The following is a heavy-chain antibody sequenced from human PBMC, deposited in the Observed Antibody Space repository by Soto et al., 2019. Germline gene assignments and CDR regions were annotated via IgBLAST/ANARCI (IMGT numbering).Heavy chain of an antibody. Sequence: TSETLSLTCAVYGGSFSGYYWSWIRQPPGKGLEWIGEINHSGSTNYNPSLKSRVTISVDTSKNQFSLKLSSVTAADTAVYYCARGRRYYYDSSGYYRGYYYGMDVWGQGTTVTVSS. CDR3: ARGRRYYYDSSGYYRGYYYGMDV. CDR2: INHSGST. J-gene: IGHJ6*02. V-gene: IGHV4-34*01. CDR1: GGSFSGYY. D-gene: IGHD3-22*01.